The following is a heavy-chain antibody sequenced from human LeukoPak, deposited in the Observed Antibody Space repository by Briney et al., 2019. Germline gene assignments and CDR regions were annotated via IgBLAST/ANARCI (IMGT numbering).Heavy chain of an antibody. J-gene: IGHJ4*02. CDR1: GYTFINYG. D-gene: IGHD3-10*01. CDR3: AREYGSGSYTGIHY. V-gene: IGHV1-18*01. CDR2: ISAYNSAYNGNT. Sequence: ASVKVSCKASGYTFINYGITWVRQAPEQGLEWMGWISAYNSAYNGNTHYAQKLQGRATMTTDTSTNTGYMELRSLRSDDTAVYYCAREYGSGSYTGIHYWGQGTLVTVSS.